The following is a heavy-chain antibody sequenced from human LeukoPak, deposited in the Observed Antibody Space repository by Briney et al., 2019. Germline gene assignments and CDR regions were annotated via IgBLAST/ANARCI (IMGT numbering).Heavy chain of an antibody. CDR1: GFTFSSYS. V-gene: IGHV3-21*04. CDR3: ASAARRLLWFGELLI. J-gene: IGHJ4*02. CDR2: ISSSSSNI. D-gene: IGHD3-10*01. Sequence: GGSLRLSCAASGFTFSSYSMTWVRQAPGKGLEWVSSISSSSSNIYYADSLKGRFTISRDNAKNSLYLQMNSLRAEDMALYYCASAARRLLWFGELLIWGQGTLVTVSS.